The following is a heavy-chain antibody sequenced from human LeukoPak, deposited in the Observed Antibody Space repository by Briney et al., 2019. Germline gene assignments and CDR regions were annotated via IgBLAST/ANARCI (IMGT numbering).Heavy chain of an antibody. CDR3: ARGQGYCSSTSCYNWFDP. Sequence: ASVKVSCKASGYTFTSYDINWVRQATGQGLEWMGWMNPNSGNTGYAQKFQGRVTMTRNTSISTAYMELSSLRSEDTAVYYCARGQGYCSSTSCYNWFDPWGQGIQVTVSS. V-gene: IGHV1-8*01. D-gene: IGHD2-2*01. CDR1: GYTFTSYD. CDR2: MNPNSGNT. J-gene: IGHJ5*02.